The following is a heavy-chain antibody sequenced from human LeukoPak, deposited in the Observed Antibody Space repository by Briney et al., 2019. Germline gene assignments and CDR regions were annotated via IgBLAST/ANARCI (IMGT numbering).Heavy chain of an antibody. J-gene: IGHJ4*02. D-gene: IGHD2-15*01. Sequence: ASAKVSCKASGYTFTGHYMHWVRQAPGQGLEWMGWINPNSGGTNYAQKFQGRVTMTRDTSISTAYMELSRLRSDDTAVYYCARDLVVVVAAPRHFDYWGQGTLVTVSS. CDR2: INPNSGGT. V-gene: IGHV1-2*02. CDR1: GYTFTGHY. CDR3: ARDLVVVVAAPRHFDY.